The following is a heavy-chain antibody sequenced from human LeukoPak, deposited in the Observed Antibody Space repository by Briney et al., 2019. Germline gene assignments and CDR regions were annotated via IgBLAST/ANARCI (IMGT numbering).Heavy chain of an antibody. J-gene: IGHJ4*02. CDR3: AKDPQYYYDSSGYYGDY. V-gene: IGHV3-30*18. Sequence: GGSLRPSCAASGFTFSSYGMHWVRQAPGKGLEWVAVISYDGSNKYYADSVKGRFTISRDNSKNTLYLQMNSLRAEDTAVYYCAKDPQYYYDSSGYYGDYWGQGTLVTVSS. CDR2: ISYDGSNK. D-gene: IGHD3-22*01. CDR1: GFTFSSYG.